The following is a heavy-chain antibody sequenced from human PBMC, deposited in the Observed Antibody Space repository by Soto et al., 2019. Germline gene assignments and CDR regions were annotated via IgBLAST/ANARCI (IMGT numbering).Heavy chain of an antibody. D-gene: IGHD7-27*01. J-gene: IGHJ3*02. CDR1: GGSISSYY. Sequence: SETLSLTCTVSGGSISSYYWSWIRQPPGKGLEWIGYIYYSGSTNYNPSLKSRVTISVDTSKNQFSLKLSSVTAADTGGDYWSRGTRLTGGGEYYDAFDIWGQGTMVTVSS. CDR2: IYYSGST. V-gene: IGHV4-59*01. CDR3: SRGTRLTGGGEYYDAFDI.